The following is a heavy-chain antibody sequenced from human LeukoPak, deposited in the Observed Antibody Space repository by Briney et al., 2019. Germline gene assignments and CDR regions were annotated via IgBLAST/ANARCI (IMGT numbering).Heavy chain of an antibody. Sequence: ASVKVSCKASGYTFTGYYMHWVRQAPGQGLEWMGWINPNSGGTNYAQKFQGRVTMTRDTSVSTAYMELSRLRSDDTAVYYCARDRGFWSGSYYFDYWGQGTLVTVSS. CDR3: ARDRGFWSGSYYFDY. J-gene: IGHJ4*02. D-gene: IGHD3-3*01. CDR1: GYTFTGYY. V-gene: IGHV1-2*02. CDR2: INPNSGGT.